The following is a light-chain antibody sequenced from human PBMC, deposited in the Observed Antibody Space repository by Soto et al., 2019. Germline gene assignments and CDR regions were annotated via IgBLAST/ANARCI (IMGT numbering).Light chain of an antibody. CDR3: HHYASYPLA. J-gene: IGKJ5*01. Sequence: DIQMTQSPSTLSASVGDRVTITCRASQSISYWLAWYQQKPGKAPKLLIYKASTLQSGVPSRFSGSASGTEFTLTISSLQPGEFATYYCHHYASYPLAFGQGTRLEIK. CDR2: KAS. CDR1: QSISYW. V-gene: IGKV1-5*03.